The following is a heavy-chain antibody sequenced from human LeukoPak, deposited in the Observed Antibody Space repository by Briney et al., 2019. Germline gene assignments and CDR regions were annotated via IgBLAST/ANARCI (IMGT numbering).Heavy chain of an antibody. V-gene: IGHV3-21*01. CDR2: ISSSSDNYK. Sequence: PGGSLRLSCVASGFTFNTYNIHWVRQAPGKALEWVSTISSSSDNYKYYADSVKGRFTISRDNAKNSPYLQMNSLRAEDTAVYFCARGTNWSPLDFDFWGQGTQVTVSS. D-gene: IGHD1-20*01. J-gene: IGHJ4*02. CDR3: ARGTNWSPLDFDF. CDR1: GFTFNTYN.